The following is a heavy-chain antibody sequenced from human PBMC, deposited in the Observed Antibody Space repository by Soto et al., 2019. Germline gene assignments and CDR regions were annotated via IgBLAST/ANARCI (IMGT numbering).Heavy chain of an antibody. J-gene: IGHJ3*02. Sequence: SETLSLTCTVPAGSISDFYCSWIRQPAGKGLEWIGRIHTSGSTNINPSLKSRVSLSVDTSRNQLSLTLTSVTAADTAAYYCARPQYFGEDGAFNIWGQGTMVTVSS. CDR1: AGSISDFY. V-gene: IGHV4-4*07. CDR3: ARPQYFGEDGAFNI. CDR2: IHTSGST. D-gene: IGHD3-10*01.